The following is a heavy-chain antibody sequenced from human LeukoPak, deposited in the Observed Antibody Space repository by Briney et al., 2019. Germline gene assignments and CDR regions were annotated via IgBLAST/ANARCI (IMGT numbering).Heavy chain of an antibody. V-gene: IGHV3-33*01. D-gene: IGHD5-18*01. CDR3: ARDRAMVVGSSWYYDY. CDR2: IWYDGSNK. CDR1: GFTFSSYG. Sequence: GGSLRLSCAASGFTFSSYGMHWVRQAPGKGLEWVSLIWYDGSNKYYADSVKGRFTISRDNSKNTLNLQMNSLRAEDTALYYCARDRAMVVGSSWYYDYWGQGALVTVSS. J-gene: IGHJ4*02.